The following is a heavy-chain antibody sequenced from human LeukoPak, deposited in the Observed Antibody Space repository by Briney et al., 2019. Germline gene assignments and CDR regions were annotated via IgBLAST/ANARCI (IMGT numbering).Heavy chain of an antibody. Sequence: SQTLSLTCTVSGGSISSGDYYWSWIRQPPGKGLEWIGYIYYSGSTYYNPSLKSRVTISVDTSKNQFSLKLSSVTAADMAVYYCARDYGDTAGFDYWGQGTLVTVSS. CDR1: GGSISSGDYY. J-gene: IGHJ4*02. V-gene: IGHV4-30-4*08. D-gene: IGHD4-17*01. CDR2: IYYSGST. CDR3: ARDYGDTAGFDY.